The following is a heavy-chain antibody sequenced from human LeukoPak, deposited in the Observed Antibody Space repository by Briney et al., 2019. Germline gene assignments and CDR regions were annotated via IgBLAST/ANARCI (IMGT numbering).Heavy chain of an antibody. CDR3: ARVTSGWYPFDY. CDR2: IKQDGSEK. CDR1: GFTFSSYW. V-gene: IGHV3-7*03. Sequence: PGGTLRLSGAASGFTFSSYWMSWVRQAPGKGLEWVANIKQDGSEKYYVDSVKGRFTISRDNAKNSLYLQMNSLRAEDTAVYYCARVTSGWYPFDYWGQGTLVTVSS. D-gene: IGHD6-19*01. J-gene: IGHJ4*02.